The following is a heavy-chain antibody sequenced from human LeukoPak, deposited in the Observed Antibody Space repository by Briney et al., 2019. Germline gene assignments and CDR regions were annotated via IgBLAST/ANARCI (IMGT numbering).Heavy chain of an antibody. J-gene: IGHJ4*02. CDR2: ISAGGDNI. CDR1: AFTFSSHA. V-gene: IGHV3-23*01. Sequence: GGSLRLSCAASAFTFSSHAMSWVRQTPGKGPEWVSAISAGGDNIHYTDSVKGRFTISRDNSKNTLYLHMNSLRAEDTALYYCARDNPPDYWGQGTLVTVSS. CDR3: ARDNPPDY.